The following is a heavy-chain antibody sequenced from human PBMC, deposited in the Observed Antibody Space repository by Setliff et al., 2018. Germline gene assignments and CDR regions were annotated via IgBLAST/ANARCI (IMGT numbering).Heavy chain of an antibody. V-gene: IGHV1-2*06. Sequence: ASVKVSCKASGYTFTGYYMHWVRQAPGQGLEWMGRINPNSGGTNYAQKFQGRVTMTRDTSISTAYMELSRLRSDDTAVYYCARDYYYHDSSGYYYANWYFDLWGRGTLVTVSS. CDR2: INPNSGGT. J-gene: IGHJ2*01. CDR3: ARDYYYHDSSGYYYANWYFDL. D-gene: IGHD3-22*01. CDR1: GYTFTGYY.